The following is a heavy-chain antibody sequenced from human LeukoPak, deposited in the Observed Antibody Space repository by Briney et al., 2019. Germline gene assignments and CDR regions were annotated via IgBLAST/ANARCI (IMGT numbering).Heavy chain of an antibody. V-gene: IGHV3-7*03. D-gene: IGHD3-3*01. CDR3: VRSIDA. J-gene: IGHJ5*02. CDR2: IKPDGSQT. CDR1: GFTFTSYW. Sequence: GGSLRFSCAASGFTFTSYWMNWVRQAPGKGLEWVGNIKPDGSQTYYVDSVKGRFTISRDNAKNSVSLQLNSLRAEDTAVYFCVRSIDAWGQGTLVTVSS.